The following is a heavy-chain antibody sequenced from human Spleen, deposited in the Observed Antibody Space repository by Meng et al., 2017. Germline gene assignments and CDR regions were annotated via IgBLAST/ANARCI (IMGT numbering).Heavy chain of an antibody. Sequence: EVKLLDSGGGLVQPGGSLILTCVASGFTFINKAMSRVRQAPGKGLEWVSTIDAGGGATYYADSMKGRFTISRDNSKNTLYLQMSSLRVEDTAIYYCVPRTTFYDFWGQGTLVTVSS. D-gene: IGHD2/OR15-2a*01. CDR1: GFTFINKA. J-gene: IGHJ4*02. CDR3: VPRTTFYDF. V-gene: IGHV3-23*01. CDR2: IDAGGGAT.